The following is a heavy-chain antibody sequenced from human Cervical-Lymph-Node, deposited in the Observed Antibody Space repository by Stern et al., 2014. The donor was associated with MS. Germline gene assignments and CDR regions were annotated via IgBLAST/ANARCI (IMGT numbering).Heavy chain of an antibody. Sequence: MQLVASWAEVKKPGASVKVSCKASGYTFTSYDIHWVRQATGNGLEWTGWMKPNSGTTGDAQKFQGRVSMTRNTSISTAYMELSSLRSEDTAVYDCARGAPRYDFWSGYYPDDAFDIWGQGTMVTVSS. J-gene: IGHJ3*02. CDR2: MKPNSGTT. CDR1: GYTFTSYD. V-gene: IGHV1-8*01. D-gene: IGHD3-3*01. CDR3: ARGAPRYDFWSGYYPDDAFDI.